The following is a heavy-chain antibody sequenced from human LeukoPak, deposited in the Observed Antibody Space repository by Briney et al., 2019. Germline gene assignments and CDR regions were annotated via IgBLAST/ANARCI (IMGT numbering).Heavy chain of an antibody. D-gene: IGHD3-22*01. CDR1: GFTVSSYY. CDR3: VRDAEDSSGYYPY. J-gene: IGHJ4*02. CDR2: LYSGGST. Sequence: GGSLRLSCAASGFTVSSYYMTWVRQAPGKGLEWVSILYSGGSTYYADSVKGRFTISRHNSKNTLYLQMNSLRPEDTAVYYCVRDAEDSSGYYPYWGQGTPVTVSS. V-gene: IGHV3-53*04.